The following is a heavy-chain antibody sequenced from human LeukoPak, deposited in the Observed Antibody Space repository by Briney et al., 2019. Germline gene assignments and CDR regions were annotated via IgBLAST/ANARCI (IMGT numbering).Heavy chain of an antibody. D-gene: IGHD3-10*01. V-gene: IGHV3-23*01. J-gene: IGHJ4*02. CDR3: AKDLSRVRGVLYYFDY. CDR1: GFTFSSYA. Sequence: GGSLRLSCAASGFTFSSYAMSWVRQAPGKGLEWVSAISGSGGSTYYADSVKGRFTISRDNSKNTLYLQMNSLRAEDTAVYYCAKDLSRVRGVLYYFDYWGQGTLVTVSS. CDR2: ISGSGGST.